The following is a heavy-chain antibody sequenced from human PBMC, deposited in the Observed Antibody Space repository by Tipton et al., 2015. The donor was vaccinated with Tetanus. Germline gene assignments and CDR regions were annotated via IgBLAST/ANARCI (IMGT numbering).Heavy chain of an antibody. J-gene: IGHJ4*02. CDR1: GVSISGGRYY. V-gene: IGHV4-31*03. CDR3: ARDQARGARGWNYFDF. D-gene: IGHD1-26*01. CDR2: IYSSGST. Sequence: TLSLTCTVSGVSISGGRYYWSWIRQRPGKGLEWIGVIYSSGSTYTDPSLKGRFTISVDTSENQLCLRLNSVTAADTAVYYCARDQARGARGWNYFDFWGLGTLVTVSS.